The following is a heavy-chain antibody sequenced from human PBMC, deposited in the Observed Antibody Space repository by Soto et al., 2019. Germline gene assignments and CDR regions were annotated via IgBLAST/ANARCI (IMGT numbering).Heavy chain of an antibody. D-gene: IGHD3-22*01. V-gene: IGHV3-30*18. J-gene: IGHJ1*01. Sequence: VQLVESGGGVVQPGRSLRLSCAASGFTFSSYGMHWVRQAPGKGLEWVAVISYDGSNKYYADSVKGRFIISRDNSKNTLYLQINSLRLEDTAVYYCAKDPYYDGTTGYFQHWGQGTLVTVSS. CDR3: AKDPYYDGTTGYFQH. CDR1: GFTFSSYG. CDR2: ISYDGSNK.